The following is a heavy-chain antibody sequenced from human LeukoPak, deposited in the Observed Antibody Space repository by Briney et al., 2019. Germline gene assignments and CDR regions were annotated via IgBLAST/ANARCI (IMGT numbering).Heavy chain of an antibody. D-gene: IGHD3-9*01. CDR3: ARSPLRDYDILTGYYKDAFDI. CDR1: GSRFTSYW. V-gene: IGHV5-51*01. Sequence: GGSLEISCKGSGSRFTSYWIGWVRQMPGKGLEWMGIIYPGDSDTRYSPSFQGQVTISADKSISTAYLQWSSLKASDTAMYYCARSPLRDYDILTGYYKDAFDIWGQGTMVTVSS. CDR2: IYPGDSDT. J-gene: IGHJ3*02.